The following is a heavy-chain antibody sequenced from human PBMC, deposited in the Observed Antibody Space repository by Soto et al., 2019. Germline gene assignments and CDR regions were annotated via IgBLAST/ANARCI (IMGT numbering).Heavy chain of an antibody. CDR3: AKGTQFFYYYAMDV. V-gene: IGHV3-74*01. Sequence: PGGSLRLSCAASGFTFSSYWMHWVRQAPGKGLVWVSRINSDGSSTSYADSVKGRFTISRDNSKNTLYLQMSSLRGEDTAVYYCAKGTQFFYYYAMDVWGQGTTVTVSS. CDR1: GFTFSSYW. CDR2: INSDGSST. J-gene: IGHJ6*02.